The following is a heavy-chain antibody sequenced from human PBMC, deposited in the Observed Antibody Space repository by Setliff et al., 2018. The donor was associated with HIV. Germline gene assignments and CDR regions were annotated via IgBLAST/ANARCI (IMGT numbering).Heavy chain of an antibody. CDR2: INPDGSTT. CDR3: ARSVIGYYYYGMDV. V-gene: IGHV3-74*01. Sequence: AGGSLRLSCAASGFTFSDYWMHWVRQVPGKGLVYVSRINPDGSTTTYADSVEGRFTISRDNAKNTLYLQMNSLRGEDTAVYYCARSVIGYYYYGMDVWGQGTLVTVSS. CDR1: GFTFSDYW. D-gene: IGHD3-10*01. J-gene: IGHJ6*02.